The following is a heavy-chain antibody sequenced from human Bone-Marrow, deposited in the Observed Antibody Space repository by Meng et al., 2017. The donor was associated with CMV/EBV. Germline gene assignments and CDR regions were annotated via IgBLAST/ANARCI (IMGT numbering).Heavy chain of an antibody. V-gene: IGHV4-39*07. CDR2: IYYSGST. J-gene: IGHJ5*01. CDR3: ARLSPLLLYLPQLGFDP. Sequence: SDTLSLTCTVSGGSISSSSYYWGWIRQPPGKGLEWIGSIYYSGSTYYHPSLKSRVTISVDTSKNQFSLKLSSVTAADTAVYYCARLSPLLLYLPQLGFDPWGQGTLVTVSS. CDR1: GGSISSSSYY. D-gene: IGHD2-2*01.